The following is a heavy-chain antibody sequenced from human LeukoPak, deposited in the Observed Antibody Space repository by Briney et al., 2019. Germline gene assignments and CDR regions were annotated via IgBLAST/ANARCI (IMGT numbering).Heavy chain of an antibody. V-gene: IGHV3-30*02. J-gene: IGHJ3*02. Sequence: GGSLRLSCAASGFTFSTYGMHWVRQAPGKGLEWVTHIRSDGSNKYYADSVKGRFTISRDNAKNSLYLQMNSLRAEDTAVYYCARDFPSGSYYVDAFDIWGQGTMVTVSS. CDR2: IRSDGSNK. CDR3: ARDFPSGSYYVDAFDI. D-gene: IGHD1-26*01. CDR1: GFTFSTYG.